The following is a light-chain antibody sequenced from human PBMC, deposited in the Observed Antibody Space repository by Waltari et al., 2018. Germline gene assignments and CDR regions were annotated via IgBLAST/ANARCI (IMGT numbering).Light chain of an antibody. Sequence: SYVLTQPPSVSVAPGQTATITCGGNNIGGKTVHWYQQKPGQAPVLVVYDDYSRPSGIPERFSGSNSGNTAALTISWVEAGDEADYYCQVWDSSSDRPVFGGGTKVFVL. J-gene: IGLJ3*02. CDR3: QVWDSSSDRPV. CDR2: DDY. V-gene: IGLV3-21*02. CDR1: NIGGKT.